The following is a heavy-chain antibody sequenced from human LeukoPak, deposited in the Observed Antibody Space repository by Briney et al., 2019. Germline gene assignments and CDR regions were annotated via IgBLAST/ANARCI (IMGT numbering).Heavy chain of an antibody. CDR1: GGSISSYY. CDR2: FYTGGST. D-gene: IGHD4-11*01. J-gene: IGHJ6*03. Sequence: SETLSLTFTVSGGSISSYYWSWIRQPAGKGLEWIGRFYTGGSTNYNPSLRSRVSISLDMSKNQFSLKMSSVTAADTAVYYCVRVPTTVDNYYMDVWGKGTTVTVSS. V-gene: IGHV4-4*07. CDR3: VRVPTTVDNYYMDV.